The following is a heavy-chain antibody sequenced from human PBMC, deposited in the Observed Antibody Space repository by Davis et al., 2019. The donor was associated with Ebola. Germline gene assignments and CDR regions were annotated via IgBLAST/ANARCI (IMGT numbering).Heavy chain of an antibody. V-gene: IGHV3-74*01. CDR1: GFTFSANW. J-gene: IGHJ4*02. CDR2: INSDGSTT. Sequence: HTGGSLRLSCAASGFTFSANWIHWVRQAPGKGLVWVSRINSDGSTTNYADSVKGRFTISRDNAKNTLYLQMNGLRAEDTAVYYCAREMTTNGGGLDYWGQGTLVTVSS. CDR3: AREMTTNGGGLDY. D-gene: IGHD5-24*01.